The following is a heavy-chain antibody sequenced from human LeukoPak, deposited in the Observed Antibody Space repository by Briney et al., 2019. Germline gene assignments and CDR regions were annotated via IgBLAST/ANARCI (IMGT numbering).Heavy chain of an antibody. Sequence: GGSLRLSCAASGFTFSSYSMNWVRQARGKGLERVSYISSSSSTIYYADSVKGRFTISRDNAKNSLYLQMNSLRAEDTAVYYCARDSAGWGYWGQGTLVTVSS. V-gene: IGHV3-48*01. D-gene: IGHD6-19*01. CDR1: GFTFSSYS. CDR3: ARDSAGWGY. CDR2: ISSSSSTI. J-gene: IGHJ4*02.